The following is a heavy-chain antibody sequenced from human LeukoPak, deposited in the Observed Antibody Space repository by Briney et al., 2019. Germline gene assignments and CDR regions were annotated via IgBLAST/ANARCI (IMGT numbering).Heavy chain of an antibody. CDR1: GGSFSGYF. V-gene: IGHV4-34*01. CDR3: ARALHGGSYFLDY. D-gene: IGHD1-26*01. J-gene: IGHJ4*02. Sequence: SETLSLTCAVYGGSFSGYFWSYIRQPPGKGLEWLGEISHSGSTNYSPSLKSRVTISVDTSKNQFSLKLSSVTAADTAVYYCARALHGGSYFLDYWGQGTLVTVSS. CDR2: ISHSGST.